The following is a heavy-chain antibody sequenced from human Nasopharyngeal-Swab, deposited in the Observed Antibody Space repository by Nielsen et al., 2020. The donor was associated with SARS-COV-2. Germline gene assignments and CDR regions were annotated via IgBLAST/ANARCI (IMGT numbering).Heavy chain of an antibody. V-gene: IGHV1-18*01. CDR1: GYTFTSYG. CDR3: ARDRGESRMYDGLFDY. Sequence: ASVKVSCKASGYTFTSYGISWVRQAPGQGLEWMGWISAYNGNTNYAQKLQGRVTMTTDTSTSTAYMELRSLRSDDTAVYYCARDRGESRMYDGLFDYWGQGTLVTVSS. J-gene: IGHJ4*02. D-gene: IGHD3-3*01. CDR2: ISAYNGNT.